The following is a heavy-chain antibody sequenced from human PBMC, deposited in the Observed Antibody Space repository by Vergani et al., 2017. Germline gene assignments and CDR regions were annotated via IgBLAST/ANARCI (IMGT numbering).Heavy chain of an antibody. CDR1: GFTFSHYS. CDR3: ARYGYCAHGVCYMTYYYYMDV. D-gene: IGHD2-8*01. J-gene: IGHJ6*03. V-gene: IGHV3-21*06. Sequence: DVQLVESGGGLVKPGGSLRLSCVASGFTFSHYSMNWVRQAPGKGLEWVSSISGNNDDVYYADSVKGRFTISRDNSKNTLYLQMNNLRAVDTAVYYCARYGYCAHGVCYMTYYYYMDVWGKGTAVTVSS. CDR2: ISGNNDDV.